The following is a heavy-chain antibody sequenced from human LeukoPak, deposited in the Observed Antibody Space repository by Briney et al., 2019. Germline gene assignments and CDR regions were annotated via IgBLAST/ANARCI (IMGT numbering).Heavy chain of an antibody. V-gene: IGHV1-2*06. D-gene: IGHD1-26*01. CDR2: INPNSGGT. Sequence: ASVKVSCKASGYTFTGYYMHWVRQAPGQELEWMGRINPNSGGTNYAQKFQGRVTMTRDTSISTAYMELSRLRSDDTAVYYCAIVGATVGWFDPWGQGTLVTVSS. J-gene: IGHJ5*02. CDR3: AIVGATVGWFDP. CDR1: GYTFTGYY.